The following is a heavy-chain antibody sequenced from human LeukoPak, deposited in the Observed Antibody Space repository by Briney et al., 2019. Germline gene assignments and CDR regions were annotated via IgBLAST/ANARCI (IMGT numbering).Heavy chain of an antibody. CDR3: ARMDSGWYSSSSYYFDY. J-gene: IGHJ4*02. CDR1: GGSISSGGYY. D-gene: IGHD6-19*01. V-gene: IGHV4-31*03. Sequence: PSETLSLTCTVSGGSISSGGYYWRWIRQHPGKGLEWIGYIYYSGSTYYNPSLKSRVTISVDTSKNQFSLKLSSVTAADTAVYYCARMDSGWYSSSSYYFDYWGQGTLVTVSS. CDR2: IYYSGST.